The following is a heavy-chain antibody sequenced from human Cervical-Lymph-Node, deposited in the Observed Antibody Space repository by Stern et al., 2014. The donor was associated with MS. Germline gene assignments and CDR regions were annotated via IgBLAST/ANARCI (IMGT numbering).Heavy chain of an antibody. CDR3: ARPLHDYSINNWFDP. J-gene: IGHJ5*02. D-gene: IGHD4-11*01. CDR2: IYWDDDK. CDR1: GFSLSTSGVG. V-gene: IGHV2-5*02. Sequence: QVTLKESGPTLVKPTQTLTLTCTFSGFSLSTSGVGVGWIRQPPGKALEWLALIYWDDDKRYSPSLKSRLTITKDTSKNQVVLTMTNMDPVDTATYYCARPLHDYSINNWFDPWGQGTLVTVSS.